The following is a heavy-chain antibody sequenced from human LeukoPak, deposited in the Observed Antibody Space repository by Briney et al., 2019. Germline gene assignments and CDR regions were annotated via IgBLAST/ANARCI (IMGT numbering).Heavy chain of an antibody. D-gene: IGHD6-13*01. Sequence: GESLRLSCVASGFSFSNFWMSWVRQAPGERPEWLTNIKQDGSQKYYVDSVRGRLTISRDNAKNSLYLQMNSLRAEDTAVYYCARDRDSSWYPYLDQWGQGTLVTVSS. CDR1: GFSFSNFW. J-gene: IGHJ4*02. CDR3: ARDRDSSWYPYLDQ. V-gene: IGHV3-7*03. CDR2: IKQDGSQK.